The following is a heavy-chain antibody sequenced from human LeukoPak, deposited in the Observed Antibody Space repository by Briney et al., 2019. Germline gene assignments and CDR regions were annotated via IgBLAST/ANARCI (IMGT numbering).Heavy chain of an antibody. Sequence: GGSLRLSCAASGFTFSSYAMSWVRQAPGKGLEWVSAISGSGGSTYYADSVKGRFTISRDNSKNTLYLQMNSLRAEDTAVYYCAKVQYYYDSSGYSTGGYWGQGTLVTVSS. D-gene: IGHD3-22*01. CDR3: AKVQYYYDSSGYSTGGY. J-gene: IGHJ4*02. V-gene: IGHV3-23*01. CDR1: GFTFSSYA. CDR2: ISGSGGST.